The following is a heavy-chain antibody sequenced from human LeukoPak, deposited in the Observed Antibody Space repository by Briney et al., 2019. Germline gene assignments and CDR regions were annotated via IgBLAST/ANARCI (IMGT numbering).Heavy chain of an antibody. CDR2: IYYSGST. D-gene: IGHD6-13*01. Sequence: SETLSLTCTVSGGSISSYYWSWIRQPPGKGLEWIGYIYYSGSTNYNPSLKSRVTISVDTSKNQFSLKLSSVTAADTAVYYCARGLYSSSWRGVFDYWGQGTLVTVSS. CDR3: ARGLYSSSWRGVFDY. J-gene: IGHJ4*02. V-gene: IGHV4-59*01. CDR1: GGSISSYY.